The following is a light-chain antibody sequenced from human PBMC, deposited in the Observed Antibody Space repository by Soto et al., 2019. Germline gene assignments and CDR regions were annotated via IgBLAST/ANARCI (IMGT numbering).Light chain of an antibody. V-gene: IGLV2-14*01. CDR3: SSFVSSKIFVV. Sequence: QSVLTQPASVSGSPGQSITISCTGTSRDVGGYNYVSWHQQHPGKAPKVIITEVSNRPSGVSNRFSDSKSGNTASLTISGLQAEDEADYYCSSFVSSKIFVVFGGGTKVTVL. J-gene: IGLJ2*01. CDR1: SRDVGGYNY. CDR2: EVS.